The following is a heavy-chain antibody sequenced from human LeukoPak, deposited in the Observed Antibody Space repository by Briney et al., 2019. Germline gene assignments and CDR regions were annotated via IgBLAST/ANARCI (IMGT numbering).Heavy chain of an antibody. CDR1: GFTFSSYG. V-gene: IGHV3-30*02. Sequence: GGSLRLSCAASGFTFSSYGMHWVRQAPGKGLEWVAFIRYDGSNKYYADSVKGRFTISRDNSKNTLYLQMNSLRAEDTAVYYCALPDSSSWYPLGFDYWGQGALVTVSS. J-gene: IGHJ4*02. CDR2: IRYDGSNK. CDR3: ALPDSSSWYPLGFDY. D-gene: IGHD6-13*01.